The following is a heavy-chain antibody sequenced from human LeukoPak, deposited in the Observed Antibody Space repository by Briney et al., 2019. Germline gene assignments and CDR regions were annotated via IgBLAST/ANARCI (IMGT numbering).Heavy chain of an antibody. Sequence: ASVKVSCKASGYTFTSYGISWVRQAPGQGLEWMGWISAYNGNTDYAQKLQGRVTMTTDTSTSTAYMELRSLRSDDTAVYYCARENWKYYGSGSYPYWGQGTLVTVSS. CDR1: GYTFTSYG. J-gene: IGHJ4*02. CDR3: ARENWKYYGSGSYPY. D-gene: IGHD3-10*01. CDR2: ISAYNGNT. V-gene: IGHV1-18*01.